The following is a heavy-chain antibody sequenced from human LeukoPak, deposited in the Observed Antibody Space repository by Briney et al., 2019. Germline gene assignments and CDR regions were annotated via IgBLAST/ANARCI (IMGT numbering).Heavy chain of an antibody. CDR3: ATAGAGIQLWSGFDY. Sequence: GASVKVSCKVSGYTLTELSMHWVRQAPGKGLEWMGGFDPEDGETTYAQKFQGRVTMTEDTSTDTAYMELSSLRSEDTAVYYCATAGAGIQLWSGFDYWGQGTLVTVSS. CDR1: GYTLTELS. CDR2: FDPEDGET. D-gene: IGHD5-18*01. J-gene: IGHJ4*02. V-gene: IGHV1-24*01.